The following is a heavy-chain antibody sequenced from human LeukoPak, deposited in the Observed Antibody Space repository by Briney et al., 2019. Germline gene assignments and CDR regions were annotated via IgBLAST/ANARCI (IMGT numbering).Heavy chain of an antibody. CDR2: IKQDGSEK. D-gene: IGHD6-13*01. J-gene: IGHJ3*02. Sequence: GGSLRLSCAASGFTFSNYWMSWVRQAPGKGLEWVANIKQDGSEKYYVDSVKGRFTSSRDNAKNSLYLQMNSLRAEDTAVYYCARSWYGTFDIWGQGTMVTVSS. CDR1: GFTFSNYW. V-gene: IGHV3-7*04. CDR3: ARSWYGTFDI.